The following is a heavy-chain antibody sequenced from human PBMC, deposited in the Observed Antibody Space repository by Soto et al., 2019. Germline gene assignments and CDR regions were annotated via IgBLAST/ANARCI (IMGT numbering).Heavy chain of an antibody. D-gene: IGHD2-2*01. CDR2: IIPIFGTA. CDR3: ARLGYCSSTSCHETTFDP. J-gene: IGHJ5*02. V-gene: IGHV1-69*01. CDR1: GGTFSSYA. Sequence: QVQLVQSGAEVKKPGSSVKVSCKASGGTFSSYAISWVRQAPGQGLEWMGGIIPIFGTANYAQKFQGRVTITADESTSTAYMELSSLRSEDTAVYYCARLGYCSSTSCHETTFDPWGQGTLVTVSS.